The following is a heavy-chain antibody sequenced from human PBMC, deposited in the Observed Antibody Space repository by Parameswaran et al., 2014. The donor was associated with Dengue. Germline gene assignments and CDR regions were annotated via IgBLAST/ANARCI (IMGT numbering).Heavy chain of an antibody. D-gene: IGHD2-21*02. CDR2: IDAGNGDT. V-gene: IGHV1-3*01. J-gene: IGHJ4*02. CDR3: ARDPVGGDPLRNFDY. Sequence: WVRQAPGQRLEWMGWIDAGNGDTKYSQKFQGRVTITRDTSASTAYMELSSLRSEDTAVYYCARDPVGGDPLRNFDYWGQGTLVTVSS.